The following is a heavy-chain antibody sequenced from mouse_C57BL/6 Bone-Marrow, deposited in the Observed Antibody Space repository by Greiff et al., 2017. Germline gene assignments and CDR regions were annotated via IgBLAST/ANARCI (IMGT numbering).Heavy chain of an antibody. CDR1: GFTFSDYG. CDR3: ARRGLRSWYFDV. Sequence: EVKVVESGGGLVQPGGSLKLSCAASGFTFSDYGMAWVRQAPRKGPEWVAFISNLAYSIYYADTVTGRFTISRENAKNTLYLEMSSLRSEDTAMYYCARRGLRSWYFDVWGTGTTVTVSS. CDR2: ISNLAYSI. V-gene: IGHV5-15*04. D-gene: IGHD1-1*01. J-gene: IGHJ1*03.